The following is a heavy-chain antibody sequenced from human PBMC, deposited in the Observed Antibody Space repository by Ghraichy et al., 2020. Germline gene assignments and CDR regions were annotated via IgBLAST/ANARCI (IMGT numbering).Heavy chain of an antibody. Sequence: SETLSLTCTVSGGSISSSSYYWGWIRQPPGKGLEWIGNMYYSGSTYYNPSLKSRVTISVDTSKNQFSLRLSSVTAADTAVYYCARTSGYCASTSCLNWFDPWGQGTLVTVSS. D-gene: IGHD2-2*01. CDR1: GGSISSSSYY. J-gene: IGHJ5*02. V-gene: IGHV4-39*01. CDR3: ARTSGYCASTSCLNWFDP. CDR2: MYYSGST.